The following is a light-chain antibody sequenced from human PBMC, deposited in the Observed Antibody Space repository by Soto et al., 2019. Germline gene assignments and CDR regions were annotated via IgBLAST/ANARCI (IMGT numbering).Light chain of an antibody. CDR2: DAS. CDR3: QQYNNWPRTWT. CDR1: QSIGYY. J-gene: IGKJ1*01. V-gene: IGKV3-15*01. Sequence: EIVLTQSPATLSLSPGERATLSCRASQSIGYYLAWYQEKPGQAPRLLIYDASIRATGIPARFSGSGSGTEFTLTINSLQSEDFAVYYCQQYNNWPRTWTFGQGTKVDIK.